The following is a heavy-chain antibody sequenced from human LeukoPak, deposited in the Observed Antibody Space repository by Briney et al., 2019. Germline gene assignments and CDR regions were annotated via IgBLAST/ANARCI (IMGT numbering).Heavy chain of an antibody. J-gene: IGHJ3*02. CDR1: GYTFTGYY. V-gene: IGHV1-2*02. CDR2: INPNSGGT. CDR3: ARGTSSGSYYNDAFDI. D-gene: IGHD3-10*01. Sequence: ASVKVSCQPSGYTFTGYYMHWVRQAPGQGLEWMGWINPNSGGTNYAQKFQGRATMTRDTSISTAYMELSRLRSDDTAVYYCARGTSSGSYYNDAFDIWGQGTMVTVSS.